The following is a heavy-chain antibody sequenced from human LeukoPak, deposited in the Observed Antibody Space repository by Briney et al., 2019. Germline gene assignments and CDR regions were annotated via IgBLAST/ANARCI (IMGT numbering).Heavy chain of an antibody. CDR3: ARDPRPYDDILTGSGDY. CDR2: ISSSSDYI. CDR1: GFTFSTYT. D-gene: IGHD3-9*01. Sequence: KPGGSLRLSCAASGFTFSTYTINWVRQAPGKGLEWVSSISSSSDYINYADSVKGRFTISRDNAKNTLYLQMSSLRAEDTAVYYCARDPRPYDDILTGSGDYWGQGTLVTVSS. J-gene: IGHJ4*02. V-gene: IGHV3-21*01.